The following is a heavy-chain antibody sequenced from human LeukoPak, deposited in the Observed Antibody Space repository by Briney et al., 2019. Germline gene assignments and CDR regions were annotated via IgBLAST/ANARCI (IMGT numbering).Heavy chain of an antibody. CDR2: ISYDGSNK. CDR3: AKDHRGWYGSGTYFDY. V-gene: IGHV3-30*18. D-gene: IGHD3-10*01. J-gene: IGHJ4*02. Sequence: KPGGSLRLSCAASGFTVSSNYMSWVRQAPGKGLEWVAVISYDGSNKYYADSVKGRFTISRDNSKNTLYLQMNSLRAEDTAVYYCAKDHRGWYGSGTYFDYWGQGTLVTVSS. CDR1: GFTVSSNY.